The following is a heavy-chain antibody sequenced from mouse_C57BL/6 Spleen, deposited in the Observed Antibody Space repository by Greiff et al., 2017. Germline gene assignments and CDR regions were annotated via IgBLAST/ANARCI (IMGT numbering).Heavy chain of an antibody. CDR3: ARSSGTLCDY. V-gene: IGHV1-64*01. J-gene: IGHJ2*01. Sequence: VQLQQPGAELVKPGASVKLSCKASGYTFTSYWMPWVKQRPGQGLEWIGMIHPNSGSTNYNEKFKSKATLTVDKSSSTAYMQLSSLTSEDSAVYYCARSSGTLCDYWGQGTTLTVAS. CDR1: GYTFTSYW. D-gene: IGHD4-1*01. CDR2: IHPNSGST.